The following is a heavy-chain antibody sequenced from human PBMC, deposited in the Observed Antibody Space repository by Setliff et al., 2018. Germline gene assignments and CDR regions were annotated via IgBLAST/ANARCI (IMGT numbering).Heavy chain of an antibody. Sequence: SGPTLVNPTQTLTLTCTFSGFSLSTGVGVGWFRQSPGKALEWLALIFWDDDQRYNSSLKNRVTLTKDTSKNQVVLTMSNVDPVDTATYYCAHIMGRVWDYWGPGTLVTVSS. J-gene: IGHJ4*02. CDR1: GFSLSTGVG. D-gene: IGHD3-10*01. CDR2: IFWDDDQ. CDR3: AHIMGRVWDY. V-gene: IGHV2-5*02.